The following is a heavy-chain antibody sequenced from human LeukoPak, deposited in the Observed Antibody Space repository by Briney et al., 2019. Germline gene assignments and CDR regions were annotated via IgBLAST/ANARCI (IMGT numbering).Heavy chain of an antibody. V-gene: IGHV4-38-2*02. CDR2: IYHSGST. D-gene: IGHD1-26*01. CDR3: ARATGELLIPRGY. J-gene: IGHJ3*01. Sequence: PSETLSLTCTVSGYSISSGYYWGWIRQPPGKGLEWIGSIYHSGSTYYNPSLKSRVTISVDTSKNQFSLKLSSVTAADTAVYYCARATGELLIPRGYWGQGTMVIVSS. CDR1: GYSISSGYY.